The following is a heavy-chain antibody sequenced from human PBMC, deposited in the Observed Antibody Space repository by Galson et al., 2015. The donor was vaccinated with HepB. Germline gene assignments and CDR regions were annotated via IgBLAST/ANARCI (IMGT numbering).Heavy chain of an antibody. Sequence: SLRLSCAASGFTFSSYWMSWVRQAPGKGLEWVASIKQDGSEKYYVDSVKGRFTISRDNAKNSLYLQVNSLRAEDTAVYYCARDRGDSSLFDSWGQGTLVTVSS. CDR1: GFTFSSYW. V-gene: IGHV3-7*01. CDR3: ARDRGDSSLFDS. D-gene: IGHD3-22*01. CDR2: IKQDGSEK. J-gene: IGHJ4*02.